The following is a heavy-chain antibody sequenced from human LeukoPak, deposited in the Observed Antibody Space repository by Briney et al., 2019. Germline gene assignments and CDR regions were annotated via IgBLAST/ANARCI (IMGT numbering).Heavy chain of an antibody. Sequence: PGGSLRLSCAASGFTFSSYEMNWVRQAPGKGLEWVSYISSSGSTIFYADSVKGRFTISRDNAKNSLYLQMNSLRAEDTAVYYCARGLLWDAFDIWGQETMVTVSS. CDR2: ISSSGSTI. J-gene: IGHJ3*02. D-gene: IGHD3-10*01. CDR3: ARGLLWDAFDI. CDR1: GFTFSSYE. V-gene: IGHV3-48*03.